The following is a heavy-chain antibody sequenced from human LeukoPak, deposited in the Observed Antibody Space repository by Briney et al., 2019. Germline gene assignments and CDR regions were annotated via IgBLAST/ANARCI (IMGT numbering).Heavy chain of an antibody. V-gene: IGHV3-9*01. D-gene: IGHD3-3*01. CDR2: ISWQSNTR. CDR1: GFFFDDYG. J-gene: IGHJ6*02. CDR3: VKDRDFRSGLDV. Sequence: QPGGSLRLSCAASGFFFDDYGMHWVRQVPGKGLEWVSGISWQSNTRKYADSVRGRFTISRDNAKNSLYLQMNSLKLEDTALYYCVKDRDFRSGLDVWGQGTMVTVS.